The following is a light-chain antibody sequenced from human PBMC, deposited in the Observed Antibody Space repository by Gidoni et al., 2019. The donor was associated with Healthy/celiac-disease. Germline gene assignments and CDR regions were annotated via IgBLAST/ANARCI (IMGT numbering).Light chain of an antibody. CDR1: QDISSW. J-gene: IGKJ4*01. CDR3: QQATTFPLT. Sequence: DIQMTQSPSSVSASVGDRVTITCRASQDISSWLAWYQQKPGKAPNLLIYDTSILQRGVPSRFSGSKSGTDFTLTISSLQPEDFATYYCQQATTFPLTFGGGTKVEIK. CDR2: DTS. V-gene: IGKV1-12*01.